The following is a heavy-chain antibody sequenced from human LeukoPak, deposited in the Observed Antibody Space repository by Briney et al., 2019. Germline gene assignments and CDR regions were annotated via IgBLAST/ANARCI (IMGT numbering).Heavy chain of an antibody. J-gene: IGHJ6*03. CDR2: IYYSGST. CDR1: GGSISSSSYY. Sequence: TASETLSLTCTVSGGSISSSSYYWGWIRQPPGKGLEWIGSIYYSGSTYYNPSLKSRVTISVDTSKNQFSLKLSSVTAADTAVYYCARQLYCTNGVCYSDYYYYYMDVWGKGTTATVSS. D-gene: IGHD2-8*01. CDR3: ARQLYCTNGVCYSDYYYYYMDV. V-gene: IGHV4-39*01.